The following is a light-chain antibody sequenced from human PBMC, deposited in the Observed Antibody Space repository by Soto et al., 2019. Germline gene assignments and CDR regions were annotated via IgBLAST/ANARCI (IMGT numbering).Light chain of an antibody. CDR1: QSISEF. J-gene: IGKJ3*01. V-gene: IGKV1-39*01. Sequence: DIPMTQSPPSLSASVGDSVTITCRSSQSISEFLGWYQQKPGKAPKLLISSSSRVEAGVPSRFGATGSGTEFTLTISRLQPEDFATYFCQQYDRSPFTFGPGTTVDV. CDR3: QQYDRSPFT. CDR2: SSS.